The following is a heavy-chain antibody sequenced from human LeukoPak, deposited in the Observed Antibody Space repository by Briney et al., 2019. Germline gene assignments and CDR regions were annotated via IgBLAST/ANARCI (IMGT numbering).Heavy chain of an antibody. CDR2: MALSGGPI. Sequence: SGGSLRLSCTASGFTFSGYSMNWIRQAPGRGLEWVSTMALSGGPINYADSVRGRFTISRDDSKNTLYLHINSLRAEDTAIYYCARDVSLVVGASDFWGQGTPVTVSS. D-gene: IGHD2-15*01. J-gene: IGHJ4*02. V-gene: IGHV3-21*04. CDR1: GFTFSGYS. CDR3: ARDVSLVVGASDF.